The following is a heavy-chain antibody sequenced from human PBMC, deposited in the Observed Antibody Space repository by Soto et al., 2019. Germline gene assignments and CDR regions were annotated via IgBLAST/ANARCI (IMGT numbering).Heavy chain of an antibody. CDR2: INAGNGNT. CDR3: ARESKIAAAGPWYFDY. D-gene: IGHD6-13*01. CDR1: GYTFTSYA. Sequence: ASVKVSCKASGYTFTSYAMHWVRQAPGQRLEWMGWINAGNGNTKYSQKFQGRVTITRDTSASTAYMELSSPRSEDTAVYYCARESKIAAAGPWYFDYWGQGTLVTVSS. V-gene: IGHV1-3*01. J-gene: IGHJ4*02.